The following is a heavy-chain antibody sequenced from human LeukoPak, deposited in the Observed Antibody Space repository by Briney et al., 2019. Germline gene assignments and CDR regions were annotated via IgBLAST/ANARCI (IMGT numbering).Heavy chain of an antibody. Sequence: GGSLRLSCSASGFPFSSYAMHWLRQAPGKGLEYVSAISDSGGSTYYADSVKGRFTISRDNSKNTLYLQMNSLRAEDTAVDFCVRGYSFGPYGMDVWGQGTTVTVSS. V-gene: IGHV3-64D*09. CDR3: VRGYSFGPYGMDV. D-gene: IGHD2-15*01. CDR1: GFPFSSYA. CDR2: ISDSGGST. J-gene: IGHJ6*02.